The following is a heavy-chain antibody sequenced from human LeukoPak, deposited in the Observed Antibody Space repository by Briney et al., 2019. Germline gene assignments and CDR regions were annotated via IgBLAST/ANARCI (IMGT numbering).Heavy chain of an antibody. D-gene: IGHD6-13*01. Sequence: GGSLRLSCAASGLTVSSNYMSWVRQPPGKGLERVSVIYSGSTYYADSEKGRFTISRDNYKNTLYLQMNSLRAEDTAVYYCARGKSSSWYYFDYWGQGTLVTVSS. V-gene: IGHV3-53*03. CDR3: ARGKSSSWYYFDY. J-gene: IGHJ4*02. CDR2: IYSGST. CDR1: GLTVSSNY.